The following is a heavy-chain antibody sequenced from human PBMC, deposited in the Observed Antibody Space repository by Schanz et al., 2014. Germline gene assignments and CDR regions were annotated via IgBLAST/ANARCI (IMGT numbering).Heavy chain of an antibody. J-gene: IGHJ4*02. Sequence: QVQVEQSGPEVKKPGASVTVSCKASGYTLSAYSLHWVRQAPGQGLEWMGIVNPSVRGTHFAREFQGRVTVTSDTSTSTVYMELSGLRSEDTAVYYCAGAFDSSGYYFDYWGQGTLVTVSS. V-gene: IGHV1-46*03. D-gene: IGHD3-22*01. CDR3: AGAFDSSGYYFDY. CDR1: GYTLSAYS. CDR2: VNPSVRGT.